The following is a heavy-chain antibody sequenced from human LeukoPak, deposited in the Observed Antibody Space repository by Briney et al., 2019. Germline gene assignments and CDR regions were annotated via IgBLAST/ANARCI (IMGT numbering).Heavy chain of an antibody. Sequence: QTGGSLRLSCAASGFTFSSYVMHWVRQAPGKGLEWVAIISYDGSNEYYADSVKGRFTISRDNSKNTLYLQMNSLRAADTAVYYCAREGYYDSSGGILDAFDIWGQGTMVTVSS. CDR2: ISYDGSNE. V-gene: IGHV3-30*04. D-gene: IGHD3-22*01. CDR3: AREGYYDSSGGILDAFDI. CDR1: GFTFSSYV. J-gene: IGHJ3*02.